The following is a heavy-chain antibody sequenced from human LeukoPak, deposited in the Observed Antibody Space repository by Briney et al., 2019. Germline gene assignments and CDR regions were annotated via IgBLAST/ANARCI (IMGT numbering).Heavy chain of an antibody. J-gene: IGHJ6*02. CDR2: ISSSSSTI. V-gene: IGHV3-48*04. CDR3: ARDSSSRYGSMDV. D-gene: IGHD6-13*01. CDR1: GFTFSSYS. Sequence: GGSLRLSCAASGFTFSSYSMNWVRQAPGKGLEWVSYISSSSSTIYYADSVKGRFTISRDNAKNSLYLQMNSLRAEDTAVYYCARDSSSRYGSMDVWGQGTTVTVSS.